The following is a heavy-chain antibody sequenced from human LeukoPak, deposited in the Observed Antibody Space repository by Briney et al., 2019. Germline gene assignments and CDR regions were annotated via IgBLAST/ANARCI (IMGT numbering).Heavy chain of an antibody. Sequence: PSETLSLTCTVSGGSISSHYWIWIRQPPGKGLEWIGYIHYIGTTNYNPSLKSRVTISVDTSKNQFSLKLISVTAADTAVYYCARSAYFGSAFDYWGQGNLVTVSS. CDR2: IHYIGTT. CDR3: ARSAYFGSAFDY. D-gene: IGHD3-10*01. J-gene: IGHJ4*02. CDR1: GGSISSHY. V-gene: IGHV4-59*11.